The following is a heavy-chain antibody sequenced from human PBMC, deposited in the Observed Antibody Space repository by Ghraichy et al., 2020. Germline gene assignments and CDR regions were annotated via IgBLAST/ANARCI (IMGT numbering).Heavy chain of an antibody. D-gene: IGHD3-3*01. CDR3: AMRYYDFWSGYASFDI. V-gene: IGHV4-39*01. CDR1: GGSISSPSYY. J-gene: IGHJ3*02. Sequence: ESLNISCTVSGGSISSPSYYWVWIRQPPGKGLEWLGTMFYTASTSYNSSLRSRVTISVDTSKNQFSLNLNSVTAADTAVYYCAMRYYDFWSGYASFDIWGQGTMVTVSS. CDR2: MFYTAST.